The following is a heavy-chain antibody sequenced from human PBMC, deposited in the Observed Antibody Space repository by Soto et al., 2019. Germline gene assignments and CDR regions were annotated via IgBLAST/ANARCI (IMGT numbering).Heavy chain of an antibody. D-gene: IGHD2-15*01. CDR2: ITGNGGYT. CDR3: AKCGASNNCIPTGLDP. V-gene: IGHV3-23*01. Sequence: SQLLSGEGSGFTLTNDAIAWVRPATRKGLEYVSSITGNGGYTYYALSVKGRFTISRDNSKNTLYVQMNSLTAEDTATYCCAKCGASNNCIPTGLDPWGQANVVTVS. CDR1: GFTLTNDA. J-gene: IGHJ5*02.